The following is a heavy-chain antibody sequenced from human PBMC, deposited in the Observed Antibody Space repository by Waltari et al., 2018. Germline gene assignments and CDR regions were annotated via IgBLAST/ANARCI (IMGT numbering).Heavy chain of an antibody. CDR2: IYTRGST. Sequence: QVQLQESGPGLVKPSQTLSLTCTVSGGSISSGRSDCSWFRQPAGKGLAWIGRIYTRGSTNYNPSLKSRVTISVDTSKNQFSLKLSSVTAADTAVYYCAREADRRYFDWYQVFGYWGQGTLVTVSS. J-gene: IGHJ4*02. V-gene: IGHV4-61*02. CDR3: AREADRRYFDWYQVFGY. CDR1: GGSISSGRSD. D-gene: IGHD3-9*01.